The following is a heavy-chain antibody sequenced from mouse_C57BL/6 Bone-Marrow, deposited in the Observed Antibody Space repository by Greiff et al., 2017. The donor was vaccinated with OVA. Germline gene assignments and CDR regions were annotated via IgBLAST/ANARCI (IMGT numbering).Heavy chain of an antibody. V-gene: IGHV5-6*02. D-gene: IGHD2-4*01. CDR2: ISSGGSYT. CDR3: ARRRFDYPYYFDY. Sequence: EVKLMESGGDLVKPGGSLKLSCAASGFTFSSYGMSWVRQTPDKRLEWVATISSGGSYTYYPDSVKGRFTISRDNAKNTLYLQMSSLKSEDTAMYYCARRRFDYPYYFDYWGQGTTLTVSS. J-gene: IGHJ2*01. CDR1: GFTFSSYG.